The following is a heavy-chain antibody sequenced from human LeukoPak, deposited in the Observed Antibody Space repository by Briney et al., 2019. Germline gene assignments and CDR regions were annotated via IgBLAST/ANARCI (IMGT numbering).Heavy chain of an antibody. Sequence: ASVKVSCKASGYTFTGYYMHWVRQAPGQGLEWMGWINPNSGGTNYAQKFQGRVTMTRDTSISTAYMELSRLRSDDTAVYYCARGSITIFGVVINGLDPWGQGTLVTVSS. D-gene: IGHD3-3*01. J-gene: IGHJ5*02. CDR2: INPNSGGT. CDR3: ARGSITIFGVVINGLDP. V-gene: IGHV1-2*02. CDR1: GYTFTGYY.